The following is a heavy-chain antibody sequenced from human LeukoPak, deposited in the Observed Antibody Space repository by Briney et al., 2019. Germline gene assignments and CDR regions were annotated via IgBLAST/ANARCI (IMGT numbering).Heavy chain of an antibody. V-gene: IGHV3-23*01. CDR1: GFSFSNYA. Sequence: GGSLRLSCAASGFSFSNYAMSWVRQAPGMGLEWVSGISGSGGSTYYADSVKGRFTISRDNSKNTLYLQMNSLRAEDTAVYYCAKDVSSWYNYRGQGTLVTVSS. J-gene: IGHJ4*02. CDR2: ISGSGGST. D-gene: IGHD6-13*01. CDR3: AKDVSSWYNY.